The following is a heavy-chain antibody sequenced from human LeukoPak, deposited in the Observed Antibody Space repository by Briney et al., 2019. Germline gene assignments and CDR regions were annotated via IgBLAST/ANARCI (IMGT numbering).Heavy chain of an antibody. D-gene: IGHD1-26*01. V-gene: IGHV4-59*01. CDR2: IYYSRST. CDR3: ARGGTVRNGMDV. Sequence: SETLSLTCTVSGGSISSYYWSWIRQPPGKGLEWIGYIYYSRSTNYNPSLKSRVTISVDTSKNQFSLKLSSVTAADTAVYYCARGGTVRNGMDVWGQGTTVTVSS. J-gene: IGHJ6*02. CDR1: GGSISSYY.